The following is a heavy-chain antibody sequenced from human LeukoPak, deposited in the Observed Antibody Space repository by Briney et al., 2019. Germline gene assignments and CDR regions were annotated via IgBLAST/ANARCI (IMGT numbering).Heavy chain of an antibody. CDR2: IDPDSGGT. Sequence: ASVKVSCKASGYTFTGYYMHWVRQAPGQGLEWMGWIDPDSGGTNYAQKFQGRVTMARDTSISTAYMELSRLTSDDTAVYFCARLNIPMGTFDYWGQGTLVTVSS. CDR1: GYTFTGYY. D-gene: IGHD2-2*02. V-gene: IGHV1-2*02. J-gene: IGHJ4*02. CDR3: ARLNIPMGTFDY.